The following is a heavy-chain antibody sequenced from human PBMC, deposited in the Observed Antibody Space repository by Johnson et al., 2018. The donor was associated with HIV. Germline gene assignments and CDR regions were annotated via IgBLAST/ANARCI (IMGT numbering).Heavy chain of an antibody. CDR1: GFTFDDYG. Sequence: VQLVESGGGVVRPGGSLRLSCAASGFTFDDYGMSWVRQAPGKGLEWVSGINWNGGSTGYADSVKGRFTISRDNAKNSLYLQMNRLRAEDTAVYYCAGDGRGLDAVDIWGQGTVVTVSS. CDR2: INWNGGST. CDR3: AGDGRGLDAVDI. D-gene: IGHD4-17*01. J-gene: IGHJ3*02. V-gene: IGHV3-20*04.